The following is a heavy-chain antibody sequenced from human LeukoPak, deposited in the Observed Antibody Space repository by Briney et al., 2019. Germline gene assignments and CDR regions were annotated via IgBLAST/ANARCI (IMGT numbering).Heavy chain of an antibody. D-gene: IGHD3-10*01. CDR2: IYYRGST. CDR1: GGSISSSSYY. J-gene: IGHJ3*02. CDR3: ARSTRPSRGDAFDI. Sequence: PSETLSLTCTVSGGSISSSSYYWGWIRQPPGKGLEWIGSIYYRGSTYYNPSLKSRDTISVDTSKNQFSLKLSSVTAADTAVYYCARSTRPSRGDAFDIWGQGTMVTVSS. V-gene: IGHV4-39*01.